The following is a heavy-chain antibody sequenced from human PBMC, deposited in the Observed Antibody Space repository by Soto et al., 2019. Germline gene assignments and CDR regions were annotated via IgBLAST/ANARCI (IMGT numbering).Heavy chain of an antibody. CDR2: IIPIFGTA. CDR3: ARRPYYYDSSAYWFDP. Sequence: SVKVSCKASGGTFSSYAISWVRQAPGQGLEWMGGIIPIFGTANYAQKFQGRVTITADESTSTAYMELSSLRSEDTAVYYCARRPYYYDSSAYWFDPWGQGTLVTV. CDR1: GGTFSSYA. J-gene: IGHJ5*02. V-gene: IGHV1-69*13. D-gene: IGHD3-22*01.